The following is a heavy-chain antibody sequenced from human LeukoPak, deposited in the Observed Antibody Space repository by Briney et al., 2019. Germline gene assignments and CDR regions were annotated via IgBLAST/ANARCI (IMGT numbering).Heavy chain of an antibody. CDR1: GFTVSSNY. V-gene: IGHV3-53*01. Sequence: GGSLRLSCAASGFTVSSNYMTWVRQAPGKGLEWVSVIYSGGSTYYADSVKGRFTISRDNSKNTLYLQMNNLRAEDTAVYHCARGYCSGGSCYSDYWGQGTLVTVSS. CDR3: ARGYCSGGSCYSDY. J-gene: IGHJ4*02. D-gene: IGHD2-15*01. CDR2: IYSGGST.